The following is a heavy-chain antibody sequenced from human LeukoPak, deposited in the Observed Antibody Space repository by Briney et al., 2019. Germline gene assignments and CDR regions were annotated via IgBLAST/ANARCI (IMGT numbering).Heavy chain of an antibody. J-gene: IGHJ4*02. Sequence: GGSLRLSCAASGFTFSSYEMNWVRQAPGKRPEWVSYVSSSGSILYYADSVRGRFTISRDNAKNSLFLQMNSLRAEDTAVYYCARRAGAYSHPYDYWGQGTLVTVSS. CDR3: ARRAGAYSHPYDY. CDR1: GFTFSSYE. D-gene: IGHD4/OR15-4a*01. V-gene: IGHV3-48*03. CDR2: VSSSGSIL.